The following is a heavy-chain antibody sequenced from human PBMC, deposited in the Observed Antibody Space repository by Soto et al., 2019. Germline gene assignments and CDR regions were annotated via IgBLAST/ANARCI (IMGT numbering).Heavy chain of an antibody. CDR2: INPANGNT. V-gene: IGHV1-3*01. D-gene: IGHD2-21*01. CDR3: GSDVVCDGPRASDAFDV. Sequence: QVPLVQSGAELKKPGASVNISCQASGFTFSDTLINWVRQGPGQRLEWMGWINPANGNTRYSELFQGRVTISSISSASAAYVALSDTTAEATAFYYCGSDVVCDGPRASDAFDVWGQGTMVTVSS. CDR1: GFTFSDTL. J-gene: IGHJ3*01.